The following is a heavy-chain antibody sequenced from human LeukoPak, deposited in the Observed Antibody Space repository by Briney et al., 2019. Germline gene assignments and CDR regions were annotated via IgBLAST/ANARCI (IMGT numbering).Heavy chain of an antibody. Sequence: SETLSLTCAVYGGSFSGYYWSWIRQPPGKGLEWIGEINHSGSTNYNPSLKSRVTISVETSKNQFSLKLSSVTAADTAVYYCARGLGMITFGGVIVRVAFDIWGQGTMVTVSS. CDR2: INHSGST. V-gene: IGHV4-34*01. D-gene: IGHD3-16*02. CDR3: ARGLGMITFGGVIVRVAFDI. CDR1: GGSFSGYY. J-gene: IGHJ3*02.